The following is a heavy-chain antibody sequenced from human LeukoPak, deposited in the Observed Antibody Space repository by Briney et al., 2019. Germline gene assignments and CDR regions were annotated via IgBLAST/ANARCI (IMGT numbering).Heavy chain of an antibody. J-gene: IGHJ4*02. CDR1: GGSISSGGYY. V-gene: IGHV4-31*03. CDR2: IYYSGST. CDR3: ARGSPGRFDILTGFDY. D-gene: IGHD3-9*01. Sequence: SQTLSLTCTVSGGSISSGGYYWSWIRQHPGKGLEWIGYIYYSGSTYYNPSLKSRVTISVDTSKNQFSLKLSSVTAADTAVYYCARGSPGRFDILTGFDYWGQGTLVTVS.